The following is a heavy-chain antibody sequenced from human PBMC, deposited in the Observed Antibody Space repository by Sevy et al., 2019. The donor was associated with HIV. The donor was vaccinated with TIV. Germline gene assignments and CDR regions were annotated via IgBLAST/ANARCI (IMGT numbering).Heavy chain of an antibody. CDR2: ISYDGSNK. CDR3: AKVDGIELSGSYYRGYYYYGMDV. V-gene: IGHV3-30*18. J-gene: IGHJ6*02. CDR1: GFTFSSYG. Sequence: GGSLRLSCAASGFTFSSYGMHWVHQAPGKGLEWVAVISYDGSNKYYADSVKGRFTISRDNSKNTLYLQMNSLRAEDTAVYYCAKVDGIELSGSYYRGYYYYGMDVWGQGTTVTVSS. D-gene: IGHD1-26*01.